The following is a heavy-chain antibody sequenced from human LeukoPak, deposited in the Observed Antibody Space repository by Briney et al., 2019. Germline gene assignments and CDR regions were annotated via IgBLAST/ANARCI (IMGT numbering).Heavy chain of an antibody. CDR3: ARHGLSSWYGGFWVD. J-gene: IGHJ4*02. Sequence: NPSETLSLTCAVYGGSFSGYYWSWIRQPPGKGLEWIGEINHSGSTYYNPSLKSRVTISVDTSKNQFSLKLSSVTAADTAVYYCARHGLSSWYGGFWVDWGQGTLVTVSS. D-gene: IGHD6-13*01. CDR2: INHSGST. CDR1: GGSFSGYY. V-gene: IGHV4-34*01.